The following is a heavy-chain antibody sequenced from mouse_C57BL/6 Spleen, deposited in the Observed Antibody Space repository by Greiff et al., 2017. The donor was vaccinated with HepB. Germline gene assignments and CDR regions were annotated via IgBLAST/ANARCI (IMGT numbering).Heavy chain of an antibody. J-gene: IGHJ2*01. V-gene: IGHV14-4*01. CDR2: IDPENGDT. CDR1: GFNIKDDY. D-gene: IGHD2-2*01. Sequence: EVQLQQSGAELVRPGASVKLSCTASGFNIKDDYMHWVKQRPEQGLEWIGWIDPENGDTEYASKFQGKATITADTSSNTAYLQLSSLTSEDTAGYYFTTIYDGYDGDYWGQGTTLTVAS. CDR3: TTIYDGYDGDY.